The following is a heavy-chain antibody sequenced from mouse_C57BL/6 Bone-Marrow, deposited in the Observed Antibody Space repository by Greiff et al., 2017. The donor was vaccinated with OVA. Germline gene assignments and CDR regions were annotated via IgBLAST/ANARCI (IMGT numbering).Heavy chain of an antibody. D-gene: IGHD1-2*01. CDR3: AKSPLRRND. J-gene: IGHJ2*01. Sequence: QVHVKQPGAELVKPGASVKMSCKASGYTFTSYWMQWVKQRPGQGLEWIGEIDPSDSYTNYNQKFKGKGTLTVDTSSSTAYMRLSSQTSEVSAVDSGAKSPLRRNDWGQGTTLTVSS. CDR2: IDPSDSYT. CDR1: GYTFTSYW. V-gene: IGHV1-50*01.